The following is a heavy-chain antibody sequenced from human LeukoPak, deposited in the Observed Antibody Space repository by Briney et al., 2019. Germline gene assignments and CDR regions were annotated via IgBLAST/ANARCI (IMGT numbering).Heavy chain of an antibody. CDR3: ARYDSSGAADY. J-gene: IGHJ4*02. CDR2: ISSSGSTI. CDR1: GFTFSSYS. Sequence: PGGSLRLSCAASGFTFSSYSMNWVRQAPGKGLEWVSCISSSGSTIYYADSVKGRFTISRDNAKNSLYLQMNSLRAEDTAVYYCARYDSSGAADYWGQGTLVTVSS. D-gene: IGHD3-22*01. V-gene: IGHV3-48*04.